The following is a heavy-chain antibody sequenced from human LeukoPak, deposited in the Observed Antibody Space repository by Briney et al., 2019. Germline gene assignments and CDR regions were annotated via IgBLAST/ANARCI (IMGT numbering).Heavy chain of an antibody. CDR3: ARERMYSGSGSTYPYYDY. V-gene: IGHV3-23*01. CDR2: ISGSGGST. Sequence: GGSLRLSCAASGFTFSSYAMSWVRQAPGKGLEWVSGISGSGGSTYYADSVKGRFTISRDNSKNTLYLEMNSLRAEDTAEYFCARERMYSGSGSTYPYYDYWGQGTLVTVSS. CDR1: GFTFSSYA. J-gene: IGHJ4*02. D-gene: IGHD3-10*01.